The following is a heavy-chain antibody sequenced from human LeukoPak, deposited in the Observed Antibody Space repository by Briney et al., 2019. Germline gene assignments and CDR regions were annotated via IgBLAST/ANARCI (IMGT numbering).Heavy chain of an antibody. V-gene: IGHV3-9*03. D-gene: IGHD4-17*01. CDR1: GFTFDDYA. Sequence: GGSLRLSCAASGFTFDDYAMHWVRQAPGKGLEWVSGISWNSGSIGYADSVKGRFTISRDNAKNSLYLQMNSLRAEDMALYYCAKGSRPYDYGYNWFDPWGQGTLVTVSS. CDR2: ISWNSGSI. CDR3: AKGSRPYDYGYNWFDP. J-gene: IGHJ5*02.